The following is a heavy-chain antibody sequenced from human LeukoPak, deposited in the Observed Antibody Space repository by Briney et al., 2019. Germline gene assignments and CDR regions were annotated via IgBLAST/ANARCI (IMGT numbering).Heavy chain of an antibody. CDR3: AKVATYHYFYMDV. V-gene: IGHV3-23*01. J-gene: IGHJ6*03. CDR2: ISRHGDIT. CDR1: GFAFSTYSTYF. Sequence: GGSLRLSCAASGFAFSTYSTYFMSWVRQAPGKGLEWVSTISRHGDITYYADPVKGRFIISRDSSKNALFLQMNSLTAEDTAVYYCAKVATYHYFYMDVWGTGTTVTVSS.